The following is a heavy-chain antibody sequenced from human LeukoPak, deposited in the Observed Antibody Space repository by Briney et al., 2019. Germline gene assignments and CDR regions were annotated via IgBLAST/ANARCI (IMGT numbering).Heavy chain of an antibody. CDR2: ISSSSTYI. J-gene: IGHJ4*02. CDR1: GFTFSSYN. V-gene: IGHV3-21*01. CDR3: AREGDDYYFDY. D-gene: IGHD3-16*01. Sequence: PGGSLRLSCAVSGFTFSSYNMNWVRQAPGKGLEWVSSISSSSTYIYYADSVKGRFTISRDNAKNSLYLQMNSLRAEDTAVYYCAREGDDYYFDYWGQGTLVTVSS.